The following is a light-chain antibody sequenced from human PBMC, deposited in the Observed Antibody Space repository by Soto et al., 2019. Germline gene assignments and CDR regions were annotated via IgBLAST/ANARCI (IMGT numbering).Light chain of an antibody. CDR3: MQALQTSLT. Sequence: DIVMTQSPLSLPVTPGEPASISCRSSQSLLHSNGYNYLDWYLQKPGQSPQLLIYLGSNRASGVPDRFSGSGSGTDFTLKISRVEAEDVGVYYYMQALQTSLTFGGGTKVEIK. CDR1: QSLLHSNGYNY. J-gene: IGKJ4*01. CDR2: LGS. V-gene: IGKV2-28*01.